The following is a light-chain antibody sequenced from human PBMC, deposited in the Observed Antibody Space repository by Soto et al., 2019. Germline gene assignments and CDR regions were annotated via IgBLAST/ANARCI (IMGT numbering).Light chain of an antibody. CDR3: QQSYGIPFT. Sequence: DIQMTQSPSSLSASVGDRVTITCRASQSISTYLNWYQQKPGKAPKLLIYAASSVQSGVSSRFSGSGSGTDFTLTISSLQPEDFGAYYCQQSYGIPFTFGPGTKVDI. V-gene: IGKV1-39*01. CDR1: QSISTY. J-gene: IGKJ3*01. CDR2: AAS.